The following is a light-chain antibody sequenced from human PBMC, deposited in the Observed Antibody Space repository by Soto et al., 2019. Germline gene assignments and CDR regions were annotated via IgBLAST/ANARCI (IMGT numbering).Light chain of an antibody. J-gene: IGKJ1*01. Sequence: DMVMTQSPATLSASTGDRVTLSCRASQSVSSRLAWYQQKPGSSPRLLIYGASTRASGIPARFSGSGSGTEFTLTISSLQSEDFAVYYCLQYNNWWTFGQGTKVDIK. CDR2: GAS. CDR1: QSVSSR. V-gene: IGKV3-15*01. CDR3: LQYNNWWT.